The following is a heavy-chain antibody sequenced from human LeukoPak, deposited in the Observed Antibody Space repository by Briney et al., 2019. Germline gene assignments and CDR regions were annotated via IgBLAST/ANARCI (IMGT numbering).Heavy chain of an antibody. CDR1: GGSISSGSYY. V-gene: IGHV4-61*02. J-gene: IGHJ4*02. CDR3: ARDIGWIDY. D-gene: IGHD6-19*01. CDR2: IYTSGGI. Sequence: SQTLSLTCTVSGGSISSGSYYWSWIRQPAGKGLEWIGRIYTSGGINYNPSLKSRVTISGDMSKNQFSLKLSSVTAADTAVYYCARDIGWIDYWGQGTLVTVSS.